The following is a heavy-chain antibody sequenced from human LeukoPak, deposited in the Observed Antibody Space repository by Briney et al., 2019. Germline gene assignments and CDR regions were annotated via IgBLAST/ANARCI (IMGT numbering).Heavy chain of an antibody. J-gene: IGHJ4*02. Sequence: SETLSLTCTVSGGSISSYYWSWIRQPPGKGLEWIGYIYTRGSTNYNPSLKSRVTISVDTSKNQFSLKLSSVTAADTAVYYCARDYYDSSGYYRAFDYWGQGTLVTVSS. V-gene: IGHV4-59*01. D-gene: IGHD3-22*01. CDR2: IYTRGST. CDR1: GGSISSYY. CDR3: ARDYYDSSGYYRAFDY.